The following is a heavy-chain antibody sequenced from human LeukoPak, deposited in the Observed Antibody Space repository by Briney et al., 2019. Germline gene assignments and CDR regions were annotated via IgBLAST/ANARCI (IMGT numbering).Heavy chain of an antibody. CDR2: ILPIFGTA. D-gene: IGHD2-2*01. Sequence: SVKVSCKASGDTVSSYVISWVRQAPGQGLEWMGGILPIFGTAIYAQKFQGRVTVTADEPTSTAYMELSSLRSEDTAVYYCARAGGGPIVVVPADMPILPYYYYGMDVWGQGTTVTVSS. CDR3: ARAGGGPIVVVPADMPILPYYYYGMDV. J-gene: IGHJ6*02. CDR1: GDTVSSYV. V-gene: IGHV1-69*01.